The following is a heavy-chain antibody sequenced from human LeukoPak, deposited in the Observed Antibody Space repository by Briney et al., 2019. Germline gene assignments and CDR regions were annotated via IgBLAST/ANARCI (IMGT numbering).Heavy chain of an antibody. V-gene: IGHV3-48*01. D-gene: IGHD6-6*01. Sequence: GGSLRLPCAASGFTFSSYSMNWVRQAPGKGLEWVSYISGSSSTIYYADSVKGRFTISRDNAKNSLYLQMNSLRAEDTAVYYCAREYSSSPLYYYYYMDVWGKGTTVTVSS. CDR1: GFTFSSYS. CDR3: AREYSSSPLYYYYYMDV. J-gene: IGHJ6*03. CDR2: ISGSSSTI.